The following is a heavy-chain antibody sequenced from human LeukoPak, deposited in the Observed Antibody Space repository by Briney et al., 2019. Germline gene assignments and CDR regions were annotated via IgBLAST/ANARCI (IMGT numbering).Heavy chain of an antibody. D-gene: IGHD1-1*01. CDR2: IGTAGDT. CDR1: GSTFSDYD. CDR3: ARVAKERVGGVYYFDY. J-gene: IGHJ4*02. V-gene: IGHV3-13*01. Sequence: GGTLRLSCAASGSTFSDYDMHWVRQATGKGLEWVSAIGTAGDTYYTGSVKGRFTISRENAKNSLYLQMNSLRAGDTAVYYCARVAKERVGGVYYFDYWGQGTLVTVSS.